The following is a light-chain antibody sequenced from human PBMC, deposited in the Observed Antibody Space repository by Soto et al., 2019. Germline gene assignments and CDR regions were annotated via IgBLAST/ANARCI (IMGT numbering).Light chain of an antibody. Sequence: DIVMTQSPDSLAVSLGERATINCKSSQSLLFNSNNYNYLAWYQQKPGQPPKLLIYWASTRESGVPDRFSGSGSGTDFTLTISNLQAADVAVYYCQQYFNTPLTFGGGTKVDI. J-gene: IGKJ4*01. CDR1: QSLLFNSNNYNY. CDR2: WAS. V-gene: IGKV4-1*01. CDR3: QQYFNTPLT.